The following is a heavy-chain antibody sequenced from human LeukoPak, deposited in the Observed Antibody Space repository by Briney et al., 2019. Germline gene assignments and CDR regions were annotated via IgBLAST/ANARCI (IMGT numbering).Heavy chain of an antibody. J-gene: IGHJ5*02. CDR3: ARLNSYGPNWFDP. Sequence: GQPLKISSKGSGYGFTSYWIGSVRAMPGKRLEWMGIIYPGDSDTRYSPSFQGQVTISADKSISTAYLQWPRLQPSDTAIYQCARLNSYGPNWFDPGAQGPLVTVSS. V-gene: IGHV5-51*01. CDR2: IYPGDSDT. CDR1: GYGFTSYW. D-gene: IGHD5-18*01.